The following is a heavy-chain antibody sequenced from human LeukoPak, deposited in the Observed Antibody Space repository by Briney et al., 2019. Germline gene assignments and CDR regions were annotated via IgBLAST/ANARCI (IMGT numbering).Heavy chain of an antibody. Sequence: PGGSLRLSCAASGFTFDTYAVNWVRQAPGKGLEWVSYLNGRSENINYADSVKGRFTISRDNAKNSLYLEMNSLRDEDTAVYYCARDLNWGFDHWGQGTLVTVSS. CDR1: GFTFDTYA. V-gene: IGHV3-48*02. D-gene: IGHD7-27*01. CDR3: ARDLNWGFDH. J-gene: IGHJ4*02. CDR2: LNGRSENI.